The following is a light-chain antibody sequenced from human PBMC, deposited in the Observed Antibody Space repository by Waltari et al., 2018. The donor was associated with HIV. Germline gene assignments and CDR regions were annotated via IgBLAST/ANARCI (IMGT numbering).Light chain of an antibody. V-gene: IGLV2-23*01. J-gene: IGLJ1*01. Sequence: QSALTQPASVSGSPGQSITISCTGTSSDVGSYNLVSWYQQHPGKAPKLMIYEGSKRPSGVSNRFSGSKSGNTASLTISGLQAEDEADYYCCSYAGSRTYVFGTGTKVPVL. CDR2: EGS. CDR1: SSDVGSYNL. CDR3: CSYAGSRTYV.